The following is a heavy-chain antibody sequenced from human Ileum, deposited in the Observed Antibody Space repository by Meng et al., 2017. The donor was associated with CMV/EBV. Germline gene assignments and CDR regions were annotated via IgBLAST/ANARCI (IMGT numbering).Heavy chain of an antibody. J-gene: IGHJ4*02. CDR1: GFTFSDYY. V-gene: IGHV3-11*04. D-gene: IGHD3-16*01. Sequence: LSCAAYGFTFSDYYMSWIRQAPGKGLEWVSYISSSGSTIYYADSVKGRFTISRDNAKNSLYLQMSSLRAEDTAVYYCARRFGATPFDYWGQGTLVTVSS. CDR3: ARRFGATPFDY. CDR2: ISSSGSTI.